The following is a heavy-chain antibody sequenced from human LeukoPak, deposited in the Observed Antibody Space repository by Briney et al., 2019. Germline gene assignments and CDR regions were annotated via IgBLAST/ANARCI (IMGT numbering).Heavy chain of an antibody. V-gene: IGHV3-30*04. CDR2: IAYDGSNK. J-gene: IGHJ5*02. D-gene: IGHD2-2*01. CDR3: AGYCSTTSCYSSPNWFDP. CDR1: GFTFGRYA. Sequence: GGSLRLSCTASGFTFGRYAMHWLRQAPGKGLEWVAVIAYDGSNKYSADSLKGQGRFTISRDNSKNTLFLEMNSLRVEDTGIYYCAGYCSTTSCYSSPNWFDPWGQGTLVTVSS.